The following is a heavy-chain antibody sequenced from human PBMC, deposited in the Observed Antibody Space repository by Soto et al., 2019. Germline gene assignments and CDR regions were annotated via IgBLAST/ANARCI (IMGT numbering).Heavy chain of an antibody. CDR2: IIPIFGTA. CDR3: ASDIEGYCSGGSCFVGAFDI. J-gene: IGHJ3*02. Sequence: QVQLVQSGAEVKKPGSSVKVSCKASGGTFSSYAISWVRQAPGQGLEWMVGIIPIFGTANYAQKFQGRVTLPADESTSPAYMELSSLSSEDMAVYYCASDIEGYCSGGSCFVGAFDIWVQGTMVTVSS. CDR1: GGTFSSYA. V-gene: IGHV1-69*01. D-gene: IGHD2-15*01.